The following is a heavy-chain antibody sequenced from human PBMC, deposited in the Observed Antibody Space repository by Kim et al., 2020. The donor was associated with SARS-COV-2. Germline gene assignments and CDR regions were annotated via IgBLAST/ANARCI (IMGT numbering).Heavy chain of an antibody. CDR3: ARDLDYPRLGGMDV. CDR2: ISYDGSNK. V-gene: IGHV3-30-3*01. Sequence: GGSLRLSCAASGFTFSSYAMHWVRQAPGKGLEWVAVISYDGSNKYYADSVKGRFTISRDNSKNTLYLQMNSLRAEDTAVYYCARDLDYPRLGGMDVWGQGTTVTVSS. D-gene: IGHD3-3*01. J-gene: IGHJ6*02. CDR1: GFTFSSYA.